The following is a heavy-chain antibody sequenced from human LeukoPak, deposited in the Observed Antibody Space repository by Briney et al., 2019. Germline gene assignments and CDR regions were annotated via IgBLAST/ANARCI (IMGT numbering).Heavy chain of an antibody. CDR1: GFTFSSYA. J-gene: IGHJ4*02. Sequence: PGGSLRLSCAASGFTFSSYAMNWVRQAPGKGLDWVGRIKSNPDGGTTEYAAPVKGRFTISRDDSKNTLFLQMKSLKPEDTALYYCGGFGYWGQGTLVTVSS. CDR3: GGFGY. V-gene: IGHV3-15*01. CDR2: IKSNPDGGTT.